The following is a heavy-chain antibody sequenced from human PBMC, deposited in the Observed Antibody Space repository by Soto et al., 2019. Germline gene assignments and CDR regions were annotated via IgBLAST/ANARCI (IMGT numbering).Heavy chain of an antibody. J-gene: IGHJ4*02. V-gene: IGHV3-73*01. CDR1: GFTFSGSA. Sequence: PGGSLRLSCAASGFTFSGSAMHWVRQASGKGLEWVGRIRSKANSYATAYAASVKGRFTISRDDSKNTAYLQMNSLKTEDTAVYYCFSRVVVPAATGDVYYWGQGTLVTVSS. CDR2: IRSKANSYAT. D-gene: IGHD2-2*01. CDR3: FSRVVVPAATGDVYY.